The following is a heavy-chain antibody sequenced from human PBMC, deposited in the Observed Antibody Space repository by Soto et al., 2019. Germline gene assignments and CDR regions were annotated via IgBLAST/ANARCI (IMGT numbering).Heavy chain of an antibody. CDR3: ATTRGAGWFDP. Sequence: EVQLVESGGGLVKPGGSLRLPCAASGFTLSSYYMNWVRHAPGKGLEWVSSISSSGNYIYYADSMKGRFTVSRDNAKNSLYLQMNSLRAEDTAVYYCATTRGAGWFDPWGQGTLVTVSS. CDR2: ISSSGNYI. J-gene: IGHJ5*02. CDR1: GFTLSSYY. D-gene: IGHD3-10*01. V-gene: IGHV3-21*01.